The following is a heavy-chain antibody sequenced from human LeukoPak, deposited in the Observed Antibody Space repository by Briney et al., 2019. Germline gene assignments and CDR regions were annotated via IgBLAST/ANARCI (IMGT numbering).Heavy chain of an antibody. V-gene: IGHV1-18*01. Sequence: ASVKVSCKASVYTFTTYGISWVRQAPGQGLEWMGWISAYNGNTNYAQKLQGRVTMTTDTSTSTAYMELRTLRSDDTAVYYCARDVPLRVGRVYYFDYWGQGTLVTVS. CDR3: ARDVPLRVGRVYYFDY. J-gene: IGHJ4*02. D-gene: IGHD1-26*01. CDR1: VYTFTTYG. CDR2: ISAYNGNT.